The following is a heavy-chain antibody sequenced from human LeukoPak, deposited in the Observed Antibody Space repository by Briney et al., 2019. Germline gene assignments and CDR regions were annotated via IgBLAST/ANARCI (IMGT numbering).Heavy chain of an antibody. CDR1: GFPFSGYA. CDR2: VGGDEKT. CDR3: AKDLSWWVTAYY. Sequence: GGSLRLSCTASGFPFSGYAMSWVRQVPGRGLEWVSGVGGDEKTHYADFVRGRFTISRDNAKNTVFLQMTSLTVEDAAVYYCAKDLSWWVTAYYWGQGVLVTVSS. D-gene: IGHD2-21*02. V-gene: IGHV3-23*01. J-gene: IGHJ4*02.